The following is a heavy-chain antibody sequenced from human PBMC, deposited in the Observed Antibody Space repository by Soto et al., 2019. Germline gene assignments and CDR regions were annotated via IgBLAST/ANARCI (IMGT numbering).Heavy chain of an antibody. CDR2: IWYDGSKQ. Sequence: QVQLVESGGGVVQPGRSLRLSCAASGFTFSSYGMHWVRQAPGKGLEWVAVIWYDGSKQYYADSVKGRFTISRDNSNNTLYLQMNSLRAEDTAVYYCARDKFGIAARPYAFDIWGQGTMVTVSS. CDR3: ARDKFGIAARPYAFDI. CDR1: GFTFSSYG. D-gene: IGHD6-6*01. J-gene: IGHJ3*02. V-gene: IGHV3-33*01.